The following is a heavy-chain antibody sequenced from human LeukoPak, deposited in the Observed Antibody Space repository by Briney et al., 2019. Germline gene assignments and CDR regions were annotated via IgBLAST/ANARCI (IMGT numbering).Heavy chain of an antibody. CDR2: INHSGST. D-gene: IGHD4-4*01. CDR1: GGSFSGYY. V-gene: IGHV4-34*01. Sequence: TSETLSLTCAVYGGSFSGYYWSWIRQPPGKGLEWIGEINHSGSTNYNPSLKSRVTISVDTSKNQSSLKLSSVTAADTAVYYCARVPTVHNWFDPWGQGTLVTVSS. CDR3: ARVPTVHNWFDP. J-gene: IGHJ5*02.